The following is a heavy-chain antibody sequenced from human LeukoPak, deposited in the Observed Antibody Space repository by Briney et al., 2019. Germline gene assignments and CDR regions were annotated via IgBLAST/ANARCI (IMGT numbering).Heavy chain of an antibody. V-gene: IGHV1-18*01. CDR2: ISAYNGNT. CDR3: ARERVWNDY. J-gene: IGHJ4*02. CDR1: GYTFTNYA. Sequence: GVSVKVSCRASGYTFTNYAFSWVRQAPGQGLEWMGWISAYNGNTNYTQKLQGRVTMTTDTSTNTAYMELRSLRSDDTAVYYCARERVWNDYWGQGTLVTVSS. D-gene: IGHD1-1*01.